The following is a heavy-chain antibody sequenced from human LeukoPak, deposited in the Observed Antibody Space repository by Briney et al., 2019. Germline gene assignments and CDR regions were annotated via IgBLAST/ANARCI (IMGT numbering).Heavy chain of an antibody. CDR2: VNGVNGYT. Sequence: VSVKVSCKASGYTFTTYAIHWVRQAPGQGLEWMGWVNGVNGYTEYSQKFQGRVTITRDTSASTAYMDLSSLRSEDTAVYYCARCGAEYASSWADFWGQGTPVTVSS. CDR3: ARCGAEYASSWADF. CDR1: GYTFTTYA. V-gene: IGHV1-3*01. D-gene: IGHD6-13*01. J-gene: IGHJ4*02.